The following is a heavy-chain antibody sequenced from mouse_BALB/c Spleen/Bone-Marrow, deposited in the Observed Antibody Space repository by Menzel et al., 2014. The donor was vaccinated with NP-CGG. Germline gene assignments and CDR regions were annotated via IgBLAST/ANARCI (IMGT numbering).Heavy chain of an antibody. J-gene: IGHJ1*01. Sequence: EVKLVESGGGLVQPGGSLRLSCATSGFTFTDYYMSWVRQPPGKALEWLGFIRNKAKGXTTEYIPSVKGRFTISRDNSQSILYLQMNTLRAEDSATYYCARDRNNDTNWYFDVWGAGTTVTVSS. V-gene: IGHV7-3*02. CDR3: ARDRNNDTNWYFDV. CDR2: IRNKAKGXTT. CDR1: GFTFTDYY. D-gene: IGHD2-12*01.